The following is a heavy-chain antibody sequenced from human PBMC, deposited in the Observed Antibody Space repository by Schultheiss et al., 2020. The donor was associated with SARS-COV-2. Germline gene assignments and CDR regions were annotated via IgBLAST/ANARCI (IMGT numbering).Heavy chain of an antibody. Sequence: GESLKISCAASGFTFSSYAMHWVRQAPGKGLEWVAVIWYDGSNKYYADSVKGRFTISRDNSKNTLYLQMNSLRAEDTAVYYCARDRNVVVREWDAFDIWGQGTMVTVSS. CDR2: IWYDGSNK. D-gene: IGHD2-21*01. J-gene: IGHJ3*02. CDR1: GFTFSSYA. CDR3: ARDRNVVVREWDAFDI. V-gene: IGHV3-30*07.